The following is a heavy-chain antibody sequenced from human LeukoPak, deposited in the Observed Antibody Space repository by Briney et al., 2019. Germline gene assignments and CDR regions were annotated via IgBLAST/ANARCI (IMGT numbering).Heavy chain of an antibody. CDR1: GGSISSGDYY. Sequence: SETLSLTCTVSGGSISSGDYYWSWIRQPPGKGLEWIGYIYYSGSTYYNPSLKSRVTISVDTSKNQFSLKLSSVTAADTAVYYCARGKRGYSSNWYDYWGQGTLVTVSS. D-gene: IGHD5-12*01. V-gene: IGHV4-30-4*01. J-gene: IGHJ5*01. CDR3: ARGKRGYSSNWYDY. CDR2: IYYSGST.